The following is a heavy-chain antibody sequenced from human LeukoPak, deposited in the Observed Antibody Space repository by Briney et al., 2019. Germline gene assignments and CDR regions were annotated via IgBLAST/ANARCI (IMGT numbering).Heavy chain of an antibody. CDR3: ARGLAADLPGDY. CDR2: INPNSGGT. CDR1: GYTFTGYY. Sequence: ASVKVFCKASGYTFTGYYMHWVRQAPGQGLEWMGWINPNSGGTNYAQKFQGWVTMTRDTSISTAYMELSRLRSDDTAVYYCARGLAADLPGDYWGQGTLVTVSS. V-gene: IGHV1-2*04. J-gene: IGHJ4*02. D-gene: IGHD2-15*01.